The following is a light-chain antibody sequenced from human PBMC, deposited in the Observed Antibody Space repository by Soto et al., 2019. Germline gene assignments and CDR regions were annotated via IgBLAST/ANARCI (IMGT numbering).Light chain of an antibody. J-gene: IGKJ5*01. CDR2: GAS. CDR3: QQYSDLPMT. CDR1: QSVGSTF. Sequence: RPTLSCRVSQSVGSTFLAWYQQKPGQAPRLLIYGASRRATGIPDRFSGSASGTDFTLTISRLEPEDFAVYFCQQYSDLPMTFGQGTRLEIK. V-gene: IGKV3-20*01.